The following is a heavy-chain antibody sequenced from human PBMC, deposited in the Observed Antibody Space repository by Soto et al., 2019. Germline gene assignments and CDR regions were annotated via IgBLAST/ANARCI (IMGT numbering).Heavy chain of an antibody. V-gene: IGHV4-31*03. D-gene: IGHD5-12*01. CDR2: IYYSGST. CDR3: ARENSGYKGVWSLDV. CDR1: GGSISSGGYY. J-gene: IGHJ6*02. Sequence: QVRLQESGPGLVKPSQTLSLTCTVSGGSISSGGYYWSWIRQHPGKGLEWIGYIYYSGSTYYNPSLKSRVTISVDTSKNQFSLKLSSVTAADTAVYYCARENSGYKGVWSLDVWGQGTTVTVSS.